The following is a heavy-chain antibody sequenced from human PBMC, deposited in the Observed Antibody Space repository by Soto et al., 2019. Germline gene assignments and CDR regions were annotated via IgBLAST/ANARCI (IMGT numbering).Heavy chain of an antibody. CDR1: GFTFDDYA. J-gene: IGHJ3*02. V-gene: IGHV3-9*01. CDR2: ISWNSGSI. CDR3: AKDTTSGTSPAFDI. D-gene: IGHD3-10*01. Sequence: EVQLVESGGGLVQPGRSLRLSCAASGFTFDDYAMHWVRQAPGKGLEWVSGISWNSGSIGYADSVKGRFTISRDNAKTSLYLQMNSLRAEDTALYYCAKDTTSGTSPAFDIWGQGKMVNVS.